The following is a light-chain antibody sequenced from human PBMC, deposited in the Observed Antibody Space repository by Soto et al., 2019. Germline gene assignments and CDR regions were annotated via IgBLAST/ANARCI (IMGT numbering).Light chain of an antibody. CDR2: GAS. Sequence: EIVMTQSQATLSVSRWERATLSCKASQSVSSNLAWYQQKPGQAPRLLIYGASSRATGIPDRFSGSGSGTDFNLTISRLETEDFAVYYCQQYGSSPITFGQGTRLEIK. J-gene: IGKJ5*01. CDR1: QSVSSN. CDR3: QQYGSSPIT. V-gene: IGKV3-20*01.